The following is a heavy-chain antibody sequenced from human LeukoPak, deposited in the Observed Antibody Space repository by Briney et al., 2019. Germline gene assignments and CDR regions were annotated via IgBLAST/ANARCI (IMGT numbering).Heavy chain of an antibody. CDR2: IYTDGSST. V-gene: IGHV3-74*01. Sequence: PGGSLRLSCAASGFTFSNFYMHWVRQAPGKGLVWVSRIYTDGSSTSYADSVKGRFTISRDNAKNTLYLHMNSLRAEDTAVYYCARAIETFDYWGQGTLVTVSS. J-gene: IGHJ4*02. CDR3: ARAIETFDY. D-gene: IGHD3-22*01. CDR1: GFTFSNFY.